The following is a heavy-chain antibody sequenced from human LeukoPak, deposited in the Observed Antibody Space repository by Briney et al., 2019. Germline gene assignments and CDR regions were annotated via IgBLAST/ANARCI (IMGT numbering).Heavy chain of an antibody. Sequence: GESLRLSCAAWRISMSSYAMSCVRQAPGKGGECVAVISQAQETKIYAASVQGRFTIYRDNPLNTVYMQMNSLRPDDTALYSCARCGGACYLPSANGMDIWGQGTTVTVS. J-gene: IGHJ6*02. V-gene: IGHV3-30*03. CDR2: ISQAQETK. D-gene: IGHD2-21*01. CDR1: RISMSSYA. CDR3: ARCGGACYLPSANGMDI.